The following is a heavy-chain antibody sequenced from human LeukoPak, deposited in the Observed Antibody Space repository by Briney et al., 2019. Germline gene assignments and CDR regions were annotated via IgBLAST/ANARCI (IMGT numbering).Heavy chain of an antibody. V-gene: IGHV3-7*01. D-gene: IGHD3-22*01. Sequence: GGSLRLSCAASGFIFSDYWMSYLRQAPGKGLEWVANIKQDGSEKYYLDSVKGRFTISRDNAKNSLSLQMNSLRAEDTAVYYCARDGDTSGYSDWGQGTLVTVSS. J-gene: IGHJ4*02. CDR2: IKQDGSEK. CDR1: GFIFSDYW. CDR3: ARDGDTSGYSD.